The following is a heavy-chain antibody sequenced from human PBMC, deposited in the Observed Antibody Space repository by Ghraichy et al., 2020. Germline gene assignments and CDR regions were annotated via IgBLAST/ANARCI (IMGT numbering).Heavy chain of an antibody. CDR2: ISSSSSTI. Sequence: GGSLRLSCAASGFTFSSYSMNWVRQAPGKGLEWVSYISSSSSTIYYADSVKGRFTISRDNAKNSLYLQMNSLRDEDTAVYYCARDLRQYQLLEDDYWGQGTLVTVSS. J-gene: IGHJ4*02. CDR3: ARDLRQYQLLEDDY. CDR1: GFTFSSYS. V-gene: IGHV3-48*02. D-gene: IGHD2-2*01.